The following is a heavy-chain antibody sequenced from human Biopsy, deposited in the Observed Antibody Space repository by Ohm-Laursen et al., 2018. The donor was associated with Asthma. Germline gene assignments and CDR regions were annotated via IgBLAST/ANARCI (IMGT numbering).Heavy chain of an antibody. CDR1: GYSFTSYH. V-gene: IGHV1-46*01. CDR2: IKRSDDST. CDR3: ARDYNWSPGDY. J-gene: IGHJ4*02. Sequence: ASSVKVSCKASGYSFTSYHMHWVRQAPGQGLEWIGLIKRSDDSTFYAQKFQGRVTMTWDTSTSTVYMELSTLRSEDTAMYYCARDYNWSPGDYWGQGTMVTVSS. D-gene: IGHD1-20*01.